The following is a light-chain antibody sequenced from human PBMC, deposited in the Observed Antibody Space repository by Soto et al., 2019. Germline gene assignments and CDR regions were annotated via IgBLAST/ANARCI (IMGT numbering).Light chain of an antibody. V-gene: IGKV3-20*01. CDR2: GAS. J-gene: IGKJ2*03. CDR3: QQYASTPYS. CDR1: QIFTSGY. Sequence: ENVLTQSPGTLSLSPGERATLSCRASQIFTSGYLAWYQQKPGQAPRLLIYGASSRATGIPDRFSGSGSGTDFTLTISRLEPEDFAVFYCQQYASTPYSFGQGTKLEIK.